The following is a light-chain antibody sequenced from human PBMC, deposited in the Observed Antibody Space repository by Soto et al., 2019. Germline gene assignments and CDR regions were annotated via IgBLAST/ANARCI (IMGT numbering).Light chain of an antibody. Sequence: DSQMTQSPSGLSASVGDRVTSTCRASQSISSWLARYQQKPGKAPNLLIYKASHLENGVPSRFSGSGSGTEFTLTISSLQPGDFATYYCQHYNTYPWTFGQGTKVDIK. CDR2: KAS. V-gene: IGKV1-5*03. CDR3: QHYNTYPWT. CDR1: QSISSW. J-gene: IGKJ1*01.